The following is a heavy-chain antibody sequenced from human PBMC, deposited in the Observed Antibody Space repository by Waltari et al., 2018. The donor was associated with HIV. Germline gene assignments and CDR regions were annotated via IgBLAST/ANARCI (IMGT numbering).Heavy chain of an antibody. CDR2: IWPDGSIT. CDR3: ARDSQAANDSLDC. V-gene: IGHV3-33*01. Sequence: QVQLVESGGGVVQSGRSLRLSGAAPGCRFSVYGMHWVRQAPGKGLEWVASIWPDGSITDYLDSVKGRFTISRDNSKKTLYLEMNSLRAEDTALYFCARDSQAANDSLDCWGQGTLVTVSS. D-gene: IGHD3-16*01. J-gene: IGHJ4*02. CDR1: GCRFSVYG.